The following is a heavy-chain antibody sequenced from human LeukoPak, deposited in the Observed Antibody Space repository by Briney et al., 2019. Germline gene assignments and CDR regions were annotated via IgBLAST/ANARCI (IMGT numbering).Heavy chain of an antibody. V-gene: IGHV3-9*01. J-gene: IGHJ4*02. CDR3: ARSSSGDY. CDR1: GFTFDDYA. D-gene: IGHD6-6*01. Sequence: PGRSLRLSCAASGFTFDDYAMHWVRQAPGKGLEWVSGISWNSGSIGYADSVKGRFTISRDNAKNSLYLQMNSLRAEDTAVYYCARSSSGDYWGQGTLVTVSS. CDR2: ISWNSGSI.